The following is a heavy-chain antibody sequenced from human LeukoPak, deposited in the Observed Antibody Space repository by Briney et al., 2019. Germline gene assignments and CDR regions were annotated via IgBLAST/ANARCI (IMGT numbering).Heavy chain of an antibody. CDR1: GYTFTGYY. D-gene: IGHD2-15*01. J-gene: IGHJ4*02. CDR2: ISAYNGNT. CDR3: ARGGSVVPYYFDY. V-gene: IGHV1-18*04. Sequence: EASVKVSCKASGYTFTGYYMHWVRQAPGQGLEWMGWISAYNGNTNYAQKLQGRVTMTTDTSTSTAYMELRSLRSDDTAVYYCARGGSVVPYYFDYWGQGTLVTVSS.